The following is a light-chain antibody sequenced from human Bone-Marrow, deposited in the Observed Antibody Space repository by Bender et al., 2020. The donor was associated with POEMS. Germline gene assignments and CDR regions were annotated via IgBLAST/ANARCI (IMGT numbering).Light chain of an antibody. CDR1: SRDVGTYNL. Sequence: QSALTQPASVSGSPGQSITISCTGTSRDVGTYNLVSWYQQHPDKAPKLIIYEVRKRPSGISNRFSASKSGDTASLTISGLQSDDEADYYCSSYAGGNTLVFGGGTKLTVL. CDR3: SSYAGGNTLV. V-gene: IGLV2-23*02. J-gene: IGLJ3*02. CDR2: EVR.